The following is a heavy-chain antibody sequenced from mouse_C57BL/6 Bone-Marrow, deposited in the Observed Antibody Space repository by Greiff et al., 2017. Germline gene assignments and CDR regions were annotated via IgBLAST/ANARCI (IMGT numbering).Heavy chain of an antibody. Sequence: QVQLQQPGAELVKPGASVKMSCKASGYTFTSYWITWVKQRPGQGLEWIGDLYPGSGSTNSNEKFKSKATLTVDTSSSTAYMQLSSLTSKDSAVYYCARPYYSNYWYFDVWGTGTTVTVSS. CDR2: LYPGSGST. D-gene: IGHD2-5*01. CDR3: ARPYYSNYWYFDV. J-gene: IGHJ1*03. CDR1: GYTFTSYW. V-gene: IGHV1-55*01.